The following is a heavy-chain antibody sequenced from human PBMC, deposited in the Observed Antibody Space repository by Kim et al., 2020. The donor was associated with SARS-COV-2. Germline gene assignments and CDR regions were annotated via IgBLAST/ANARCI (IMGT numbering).Heavy chain of an antibody. J-gene: IGHJ3*02. V-gene: IGHV4-4*02. Sequence: NPSLKSRVTISVDKSKNQFSLKLSSVTAADTAVYYCARDPYYEPSPAFDIWGQGTMVTVSS. CDR3: ARDPYYEPSPAFDI. D-gene: IGHD3-22*01.